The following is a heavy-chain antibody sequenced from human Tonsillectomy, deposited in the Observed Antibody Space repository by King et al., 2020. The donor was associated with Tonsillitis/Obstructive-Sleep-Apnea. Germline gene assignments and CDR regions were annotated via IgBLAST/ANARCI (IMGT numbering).Heavy chain of an antibody. D-gene: IGHD3-3*01. Sequence: VQLVESGGGLVQPGGSLRLSCAASGFTFSSYAMSWVRQAPGKGLEWVSAISGSGGSTYYADSVKGRFTISRDNSKNTLYLQMNSRRAEDTAVYYCAKAGTIIVEYYYCGMDVCGHRTTGTVSS. CDR3: AKAGTIIVEYYYCGMDV. CDR1: GFTFSSYA. J-gene: IGHJ6*02. CDR2: ISGSGGST. V-gene: IGHV3-23*04.